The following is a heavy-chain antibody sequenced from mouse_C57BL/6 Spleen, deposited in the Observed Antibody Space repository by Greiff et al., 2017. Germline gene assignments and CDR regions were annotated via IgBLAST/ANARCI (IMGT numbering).Heavy chain of an antibody. CDR2: ISSGSSTT. D-gene: IGHD1-1*01. CDR1: GFTFTDYG. CDR3: ARPGYYGSSLYFDY. Sequence: EVLLVESGAGLVKPGGSLKLSCAASGFTFTDYGMHWVRQAPEQGLEWVAYISSGSSTTYYADTVKGRFTISRDNATNTLFLQMTSLRSEDTAMYYCARPGYYGSSLYFDYWGQGTTLTVSS. J-gene: IGHJ2*01. V-gene: IGHV5-17*01.